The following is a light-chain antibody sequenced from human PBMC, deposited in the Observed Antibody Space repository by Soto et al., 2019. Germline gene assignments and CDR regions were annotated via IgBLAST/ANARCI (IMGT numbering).Light chain of an antibody. J-gene: IGLJ2*01. CDR2: RDY. V-gene: IGLV3-9*01. CDR1: NIGSKS. CDR3: QVWDSTTAVL. Sequence: SYELTQPLSVSVALGQTARITCGGSNIGSKSVHWYQKRPGQAPVVVMYRDYHRPSEIPERFSGSNSGNTATLTISRAQAGDEADYYCQVWDSTTAVLFGGGTMLTVL.